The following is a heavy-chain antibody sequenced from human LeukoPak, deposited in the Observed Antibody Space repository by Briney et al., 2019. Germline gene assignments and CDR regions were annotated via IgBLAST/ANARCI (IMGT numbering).Heavy chain of an antibody. CDR2: ISNSGDSI. CDR3: ARSEARFMLS. CDR1: GFTFRSYE. V-gene: IGHV3-48*03. Sequence: GGSLSLSCAASGFTFRSYEMNWVRQAPGKGLEWVSFISNSGDSIYYADSVKGRFTISRDNAKNSLFLQMNSLRAEDTAVYYCARSEARFMLSWGQGTLVTVSS. J-gene: IGHJ4*02. D-gene: IGHD3-16*02.